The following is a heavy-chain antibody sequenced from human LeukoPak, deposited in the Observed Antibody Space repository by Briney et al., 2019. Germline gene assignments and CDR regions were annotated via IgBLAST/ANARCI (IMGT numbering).Heavy chain of an antibody. J-gene: IGHJ6*02. Sequence: PSETLSLTCTVSGGSISSYYWSWIRQPPGKGLEWIGYIYYSGSTNYNPSLKSRVTISVDTSKNQFSLKLSSVTAADTAVYYCARMTVRFLELLSTYYQYFGMAVWGQGNTVTVSS. D-gene: IGHD3-3*01. CDR1: GGSISSYY. V-gene: IGHV4-59*08. CDR2: IYYSGST. CDR3: ARMTVRFLELLSTYYQYFGMAV.